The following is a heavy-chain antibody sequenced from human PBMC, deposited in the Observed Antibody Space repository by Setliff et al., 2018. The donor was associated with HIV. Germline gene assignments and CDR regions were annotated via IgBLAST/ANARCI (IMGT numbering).Heavy chain of an antibody. Sequence: PSETLSLTCAVSGYSVSSGYYWAWIRQAPGKGLQWIGQMYYTGTTDYNPSLSSRVTISQDKSRNQFSPKLTSVTATDTAIYYCARGVGIGGNWFDPWGQGIMVTVSS. CDR2: MYYTGTT. V-gene: IGHV4-38-2*01. CDR1: GYSVSSGYY. CDR3: ARGVGIGGNWFDP. D-gene: IGHD2-15*01. J-gene: IGHJ5*02.